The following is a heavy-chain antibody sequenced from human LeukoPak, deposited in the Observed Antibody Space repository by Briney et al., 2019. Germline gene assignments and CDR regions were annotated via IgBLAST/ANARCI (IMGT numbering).Heavy chain of an antibody. V-gene: IGHV3-48*02. D-gene: IGHD3-10*01. CDR2: ISSSTSTI. Sequence: PGGSLRLSCAVSGFTFSSHSMNWVRQAPGKGLEWISYISSSTSTIYYADSVKGRFTISRDNARSSLYLQMNSLRDDDTAVYYCARVHGSGSLGYWGQGTLVTVSS. CDR3: ARVHGSGSLGY. J-gene: IGHJ4*02. CDR1: GFTFSSHS.